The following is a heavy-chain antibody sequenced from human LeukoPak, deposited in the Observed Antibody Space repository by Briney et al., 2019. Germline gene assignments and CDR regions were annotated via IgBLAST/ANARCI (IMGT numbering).Heavy chain of an antibody. J-gene: IGHJ4*02. V-gene: IGHV3-30*02. CDR2: IRYDGSNK. D-gene: IGHD3-22*01. CDR3: AKDRSSGYSYTYYFDY. Sequence: PGGSLRLSCAASGFMFSTYWMSWVRQAPGKGLEWVAFIRYDGSNKYYADSVKGRFTISRDNSKNTLYLQMNSLRAEDTAVYYCAKDRSSGYSYTYYFDYWGQGTLVTVSS. CDR1: GFMFSTYW.